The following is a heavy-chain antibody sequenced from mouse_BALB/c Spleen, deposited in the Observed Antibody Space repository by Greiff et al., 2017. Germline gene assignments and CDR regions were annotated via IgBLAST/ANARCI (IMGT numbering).Heavy chain of an antibody. CDR3: ARYYGSSPAWFAY. Sequence: QVQLQQSGAELVRPGTSVKVSCKASGYAFTNYLIEWVKQRPGQGLEWIGVINPGSGGTNYNGKFKGKATLTADKSSSTAYMQLSSLTSEDSAVYFCARYYGSSPAWFAYWGQGTLVTVSA. CDR2: INPGSGGT. J-gene: IGHJ3*01. CDR1: GYAFTNYL. D-gene: IGHD1-1*01. V-gene: IGHV1-54*01.